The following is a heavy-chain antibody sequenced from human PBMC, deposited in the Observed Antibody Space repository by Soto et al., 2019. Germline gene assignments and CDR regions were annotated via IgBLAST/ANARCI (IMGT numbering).Heavy chain of an antibody. CDR2: INPNNGGT. Sequence: VASVKVSCKASGYTFTGYYIHWVRQAPGQGLEWMGWINPNNGGTNYAQKFQGRVTMTRDTSISTAYMELSRLRSDDTAIYYCVRDMAYGDYLPGLYWGQGTLVTVSS. CDR1: GYTFTGYY. D-gene: IGHD4-17*01. CDR3: VRDMAYGDYLPGLY. V-gene: IGHV1-2*02. J-gene: IGHJ4*02.